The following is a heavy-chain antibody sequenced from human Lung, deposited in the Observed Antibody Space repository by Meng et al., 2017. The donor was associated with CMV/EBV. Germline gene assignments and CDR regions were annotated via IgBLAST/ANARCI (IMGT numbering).Heavy chain of an antibody. CDR1: GFTFRNYG. V-gene: IGHV3-30*03. CDR3: ARGLKAAAGTREYYYGMDV. Sequence: GGSXRLXCAASGFTFRNYGIHWVRQAPGKGLEWLAVISYDGSKEYYADSVKGRFTISRDNSKNTLELQMNSLRVEDTAVYFCARGLKAAAGTREYYYGMDVWXQGTXVTVAS. J-gene: IGHJ6*02. D-gene: IGHD6-13*01. CDR2: ISYDGSKE.